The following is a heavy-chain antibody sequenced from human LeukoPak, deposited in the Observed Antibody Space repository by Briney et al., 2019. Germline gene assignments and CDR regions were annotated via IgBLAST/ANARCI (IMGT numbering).Heavy chain of an antibody. CDR3: AKPRLRWYPGVPDAFDI. D-gene: IGHD4-23*01. V-gene: IGHV3-23*01. J-gene: IGHJ3*02. CDR2: IRGSGGST. Sequence: GGSLRLSCAASGFTFSSYAMGWVRQAPGKGREWVSSIRGSGGSTYYADSVKGRFTISRDNSKNTLYLQMNSLRAEDTAVYYCAKPRLRWYPGVPDAFDIWGQGTMVTVSS. CDR1: GFTFSSYA.